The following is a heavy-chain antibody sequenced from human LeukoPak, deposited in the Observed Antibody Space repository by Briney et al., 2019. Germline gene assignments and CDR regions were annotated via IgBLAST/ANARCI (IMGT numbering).Heavy chain of an antibody. J-gene: IGHJ4*02. CDR2: IWYDGSNK. CDR3: ARGRMTTVTTTKKYFDY. Sequence: GGSLRLSCAASGFTFSSYGMHWVRQAPGKGLEWVAVIWYDGSNKYYADSVKGRFTISRDNSKNTLYLQMNSLRAEDTAVYYCARGRMTTVTTTKKYFDYWGQGTLVTVSS. V-gene: IGHV3-33*01. D-gene: IGHD4-17*01. CDR1: GFTFSSYG.